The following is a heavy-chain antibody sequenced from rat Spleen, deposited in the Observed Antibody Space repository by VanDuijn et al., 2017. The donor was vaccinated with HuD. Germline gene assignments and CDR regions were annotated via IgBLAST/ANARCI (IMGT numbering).Heavy chain of an antibody. CDR3: ARHTPFNYGTMGDY. Sequence: EVQLVESGGGLVQPGRSLKLSCAASGFTFSSNWLNWIRQAPGKGLEWVATITNTGGSTYYPDSVKGRFTISRDNAKSTLYLQMDSLRSEDTATYYCARHTPFNYGTMGDYWGQGVMVTVSS. D-gene: IGHD1-11*01. CDR2: ITNTGGST. V-gene: IGHV5-31*01. J-gene: IGHJ2*01. CDR1: GFTFSSNW.